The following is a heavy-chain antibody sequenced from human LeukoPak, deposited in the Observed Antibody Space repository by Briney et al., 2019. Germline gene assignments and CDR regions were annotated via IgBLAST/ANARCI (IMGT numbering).Heavy chain of an antibody. CDR1: GITFRNYG. Sequence: GGSLRLSCAASGITFRNYGMHWVRQAPGKGLEWVAIIWYDGSNKYYADSVKGRFTISRDNSKNTLYLQMNSLRVEDTAVYYCASVWRALGYTIDYWGLRTQVAVSS. D-gene: IGHD5-18*01. J-gene: IGHJ4*02. CDR2: IWYDGSNK. V-gene: IGHV3-33*01. CDR3: ASVWRALGYTIDY.